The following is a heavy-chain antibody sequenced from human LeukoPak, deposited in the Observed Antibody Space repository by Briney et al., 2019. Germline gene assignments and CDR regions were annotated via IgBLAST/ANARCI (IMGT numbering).Heavy chain of an antibody. Sequence: GGSLRLSCAASGFTVSSNYMGWVRQAPGKGLEWVSVIYSGGSTYYADSVKGRFTISRDNSKNTPYLQMNSLRAEDTAVYYCARDTGGSFDYWGQGTLVTVSS. D-gene: IGHD1-14*01. V-gene: IGHV3-53*01. CDR3: ARDTGGSFDY. J-gene: IGHJ4*02. CDR2: IYSGGST. CDR1: GFTVSSNY.